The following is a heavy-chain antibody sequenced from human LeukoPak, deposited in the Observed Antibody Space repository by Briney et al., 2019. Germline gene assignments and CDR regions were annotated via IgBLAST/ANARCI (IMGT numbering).Heavy chain of an antibody. J-gene: IGHJ4*02. Sequence: GGSLRLSCAASGFTVSSNYMSWVRQAPGKGLEWVSLIYSGGTTYCADSVKGRFTISRDNSKNTLYLQMNSLRAEDTAVYYCARRGDGGRSFDLWGQGTLVTVSS. CDR1: GFTVSSNY. D-gene: IGHD4-23*01. CDR2: IYSGGTT. CDR3: ARRGDGGRSFDL. V-gene: IGHV3-53*01.